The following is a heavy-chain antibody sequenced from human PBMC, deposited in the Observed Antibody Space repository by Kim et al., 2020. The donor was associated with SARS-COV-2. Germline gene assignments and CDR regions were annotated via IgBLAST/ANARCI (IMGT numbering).Heavy chain of an antibody. V-gene: IGHV3-9*01. J-gene: IGHJ4*02. Sequence: ADSVKGRFTISRTNAKNSLYLQMNSLRAEDTALYYCAKDQAAVGTGYFDYWGQGTLVTVSS. D-gene: IGHD1-1*01. CDR3: AKDQAAVGTGYFDY.